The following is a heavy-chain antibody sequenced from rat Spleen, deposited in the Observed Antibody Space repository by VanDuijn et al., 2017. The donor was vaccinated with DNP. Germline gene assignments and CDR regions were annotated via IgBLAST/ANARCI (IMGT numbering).Heavy chain of an antibody. CDR1: DFTFSNYY. CDR2: ISTGIGNT. Sequence: EVRLVESGGGLVQPGRSMKLSCAASDFTFSNYYMAWVRQAPTKGLEWVASISTGIGNTYYRDSVKGRFTISRDNAKSTLYLQMDSLGSEETATYYCARHMDSGPYYAMDAWGQGTSVTVSS. CDR3: ARHMDSGPYYAMDA. D-gene: IGHD4-3*01. V-gene: IGHV5S11*01. J-gene: IGHJ4*01.